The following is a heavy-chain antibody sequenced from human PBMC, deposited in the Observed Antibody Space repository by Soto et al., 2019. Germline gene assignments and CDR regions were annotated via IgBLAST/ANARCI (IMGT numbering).Heavy chain of an antibody. CDR2: IYTSGST. Sequence: SETLSLTCTVSGDSMIKYYWSWIRQPAGKGLEWIGRIYTSGSTNYNPSLKSRVTMSIDTSNNHFSLSLKSVTAADTAVYYCARTVGAAYYFDFWGQGALVTVSS. J-gene: IGHJ4*02. V-gene: IGHV4-4*07. CDR3: ARTVGAAYYFDF. D-gene: IGHD1-26*01. CDR1: GDSMIKYY.